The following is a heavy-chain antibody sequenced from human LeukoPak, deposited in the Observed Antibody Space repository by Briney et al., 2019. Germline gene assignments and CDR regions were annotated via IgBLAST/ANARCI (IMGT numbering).Heavy chain of an antibody. J-gene: IGHJ4*02. Sequence: ASVKVSCKASGYTFTSYDINWVRQATGQGLEWMGWMNPNSGNTGYAQKLQGRVTMTTDTSTSTAYMELRSLRSDDTAVYYCASSGWGEYYFDYWGQGTLVTVSS. CDR1: GYTFTSYD. CDR3: ASSGWGEYYFDY. CDR2: MNPNSGNT. D-gene: IGHD6-19*01. V-gene: IGHV1-8*01.